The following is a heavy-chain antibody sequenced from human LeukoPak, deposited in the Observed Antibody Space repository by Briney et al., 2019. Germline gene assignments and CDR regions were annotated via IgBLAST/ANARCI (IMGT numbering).Heavy chain of an antibody. Sequence: ASVKVSCKASGYTFTGYYMHWARQAPGQGLEWMGWINPNSGGTNYAQKFQGRVTMTRDTSISTAYMELSRLRSDDTAVYYCASLTYYYDSSGYTFDYWGQGTLVIVSS. D-gene: IGHD3-22*01. CDR2: INPNSGGT. J-gene: IGHJ4*02. CDR1: GYTFTGYY. V-gene: IGHV1-2*02. CDR3: ASLTYYYDSSGYTFDY.